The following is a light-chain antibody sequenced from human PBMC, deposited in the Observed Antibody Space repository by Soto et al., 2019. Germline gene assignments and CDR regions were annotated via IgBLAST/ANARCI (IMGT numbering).Light chain of an antibody. CDR1: QSVSRN. CDR2: GAS. J-gene: IGKJ2*01. CDR3: QQYNNWPPYT. Sequence: EIVMTQSPATLSVSPGERATLSCRASQSVSRNLSWYQQKPGQAPRLLIYGASTRATGLPARFSGGGSGKEFTLTISSLQSEDFAVYYCQQYNNWPPYTFGQGTKLEIK. V-gene: IGKV3-15*01.